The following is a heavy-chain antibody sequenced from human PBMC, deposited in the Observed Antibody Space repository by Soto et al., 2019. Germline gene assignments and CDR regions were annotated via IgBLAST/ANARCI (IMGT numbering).Heavy chain of an antibody. CDR1: GFTFSSYS. V-gene: IGHV3-48*01. J-gene: IGHJ5*02. CDR3: AREGGDLNGCDP. D-gene: IGHD3-10*01. Sequence: EVQLVESGGGLVQPGGSLRLSCAASGFTFSSYSMNWVRQAPGKGLEWVSYISSSSSTIYYADSVKGRFTISRDKAKNSLYLQMNSLRAEGTAVYYCAREGGDLNGCDPWGQGTLITVSS. CDR2: ISSSSSTI.